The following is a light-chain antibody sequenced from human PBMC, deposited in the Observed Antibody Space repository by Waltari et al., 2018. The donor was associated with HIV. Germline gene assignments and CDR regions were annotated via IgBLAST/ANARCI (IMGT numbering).Light chain of an antibody. J-gene: IGKJ1*01. CDR1: QSISTY. CDR2: AAS. CDR3: QQSYSTPPT. V-gene: IGKV1-39*01. Sequence: DIQMTQSPSSLSASVGDRVTITCRASQSISTYLNWYQQKPGKAPKLLIYAASSLQGGIPSRFSGSGSGTDFTLSIHSLQPEDFATYYCQQSYSTPPTFGRGTKVEVK.